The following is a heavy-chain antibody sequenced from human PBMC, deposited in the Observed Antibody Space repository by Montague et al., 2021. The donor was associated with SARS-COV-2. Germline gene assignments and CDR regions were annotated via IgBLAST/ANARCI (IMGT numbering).Heavy chain of an antibody. CDR3: AREYTMVRGVIIIYYYGMDV. J-gene: IGHJ6*02. D-gene: IGHD3-10*01. CDR1: GFTFSSYG. CDR2: TWYDGSNK. Sequence: SLRLSCAASGFTFSSYGMHWVRQAPGKGLEWVAVTWYDGSNKYYADSVKGRFTISRDNSKNTLYLQMNSLRAEDTAVYYCAREYTMVRGVIIIYYYGMDVWGQGTTVTVSS. V-gene: IGHV3-33*01.